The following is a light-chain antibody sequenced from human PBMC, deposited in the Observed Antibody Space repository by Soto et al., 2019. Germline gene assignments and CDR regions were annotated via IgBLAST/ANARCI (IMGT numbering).Light chain of an antibody. J-gene: IGKJ4*01. CDR2: YSS. V-gene: IGKV3-11*01. Sequence: EIVLTQSPVTLSLSPGERATLSCRASQSVGSYLIWYQQKPGQAPRLLICYSSTSATYIPDRFSCSGSGTDFPLTISSLEPEDFEVYYCQQRSGWPTFGGGTQVEIK. CDR3: QQRSGWPT. CDR1: QSVGSY.